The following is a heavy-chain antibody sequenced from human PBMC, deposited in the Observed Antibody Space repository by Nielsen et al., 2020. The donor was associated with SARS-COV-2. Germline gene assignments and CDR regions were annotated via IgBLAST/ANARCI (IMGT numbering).Heavy chain of an antibody. CDR1: GGSISSSSYY. V-gene: IGHV4-39*07. D-gene: IGHD3-10*01. Sequence: SETLSLTCTVSGGSISSSSYYWGWIRQPPGKGLEWIGSIYYSGSTYYNPSLKSRVTISVNTSKNQFSLKLSSVTAADTAVYYCARDLISYYYGSGKDYGMDVWGQGTTVTVSS. CDR2: IYYSGST. CDR3: ARDLISYYYGSGKDYGMDV. J-gene: IGHJ6*02.